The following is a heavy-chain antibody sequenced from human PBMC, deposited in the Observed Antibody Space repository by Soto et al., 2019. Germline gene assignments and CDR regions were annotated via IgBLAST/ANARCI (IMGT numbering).Heavy chain of an antibody. CDR2: IYYSGST. V-gene: IGHV4-39*01. J-gene: IGHJ6*02. CDR3: ARRSSAVADAYYYYYGMDV. Sequence: SETLSLTCTVSGGSISSSSYYWGWIRQPPGKGLEWIGSIYYSGSTYYNPSLKSRVTISVDTSKNQFSLKLSSVTAADTAVYYCARRSSAVADAYYYYYGMDVWGQGTTVTVSS. D-gene: IGHD6-19*01. CDR1: GGSISSSSYY.